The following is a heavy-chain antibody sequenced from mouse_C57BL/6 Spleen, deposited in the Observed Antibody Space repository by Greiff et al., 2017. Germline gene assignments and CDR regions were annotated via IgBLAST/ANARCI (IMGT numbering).Heavy chain of an antibody. D-gene: IGHD1-1*01. CDR1: GYAFSSSW. CDR3: ARGHYYGSSEDY. J-gene: IGHJ2*01. CDR2: IYPGDGDT. V-gene: IGHV1-82*01. Sequence: QVQLKESGPELVKPGASVKISCKASGYAFSSSWMNWVKQRPGKGLEWIGRIYPGDGDTNYNGKFKGKATLTADKSSSTAYMQLSSLTSEDSAVYFCARGHYYGSSEDYWGQGTTLTVSS.